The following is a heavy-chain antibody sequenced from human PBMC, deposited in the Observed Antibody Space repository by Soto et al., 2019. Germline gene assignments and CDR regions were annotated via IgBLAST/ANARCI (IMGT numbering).Heavy chain of an antibody. CDR2: ISWNSGSI. CDR1: GFTFDDYA. D-gene: IGHD6-6*01. Sequence: EVQLVESGGGLVQPGRSLRLSCAASGFTFDDYAMHWVRQAPGKGLEWVSGISWNSGSIGYADSVKGRFTISRDNAKNSLYLQMNSLRAGDTALYYCAKNAIAARPDYYYYYMNVWGKGTTVTVSS. CDR3: AKNAIAARPDYYYYYMNV. V-gene: IGHV3-9*01. J-gene: IGHJ6*03.